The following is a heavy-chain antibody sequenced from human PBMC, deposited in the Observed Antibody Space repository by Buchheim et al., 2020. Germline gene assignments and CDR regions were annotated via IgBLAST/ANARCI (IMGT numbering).Heavy chain of an antibody. D-gene: IGHD3-10*01. CDR3: AKIGHYNGSRNLYYYYGLDV. V-gene: IGHV3-23*01. J-gene: IGHJ6*02. CDR2: MTSSGGNT. Sequence: EVQLLESGGGLVQPGGSLRLSCRASGFTFSSYAMSWVRQAPGVGLEWVSTMTSSGGNTYYADSVQGRFTVSRDNSKNTLHLQMISLRAEDTAAYYCAKIGHYNGSRNLYYYYGLDVWGQGTT. CDR1: GFTFSSYA.